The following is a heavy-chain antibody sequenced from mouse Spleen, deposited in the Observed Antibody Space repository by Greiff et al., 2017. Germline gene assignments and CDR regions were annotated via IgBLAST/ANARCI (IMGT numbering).Heavy chain of an antibody. J-gene: IGHJ4*01. CDR2: ISSGSSTI. D-gene: IGHD3-3*01. V-gene: IGHV5-17*01. CDR3: ARPGTGAMDY. CDR1: GFTFSDYG. Sequence: EVKVVESGGGLVKPGGSLKLSCAASGFTFSDYGMHWVRQAPEKGLEWVAYISSGSSTIYYADTVKGRFTISRDNAKNTLFLQMTSLRSEDTAMYYCARPGTGAMDYWGQGTSVTVSS.